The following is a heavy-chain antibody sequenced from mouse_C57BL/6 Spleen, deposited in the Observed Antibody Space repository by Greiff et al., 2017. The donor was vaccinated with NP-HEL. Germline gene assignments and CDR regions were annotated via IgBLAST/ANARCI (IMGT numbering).Heavy chain of an antibody. Sequence: EVQLQESGGGLVKPGGSLKLSCAASGFTFSDYGMHWVRQAPEKGLEWVAYISSGSSTIYYADTVKGRFTISRDNAKNTLFLQMTSLRSEDTAMYYCASTYDYDYAMDYWGQGTSVTVSS. J-gene: IGHJ4*01. CDR2: ISSGSSTI. CDR1: GFTFSDYG. D-gene: IGHD2-4*01. V-gene: IGHV5-17*01. CDR3: ASTYDYDYAMDY.